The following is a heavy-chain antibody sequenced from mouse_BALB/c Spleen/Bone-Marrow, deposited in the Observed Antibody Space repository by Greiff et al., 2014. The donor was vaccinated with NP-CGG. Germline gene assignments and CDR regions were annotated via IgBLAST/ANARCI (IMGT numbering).Heavy chain of an antibody. J-gene: IGHJ4*01. CDR3: ARGGNYGAMDY. V-gene: IGHV5-4*02. CDR1: GLTFSDYY. Sequence: EVQVVESGGGLVRPGGSLKLSCAASGLTFSDYYMYWVRQTPEKRLEWVATISDGGSYTYYPDSVKGRFTISRDNAKNNLYLQMSSLKSEDTAMYYCARGGNYGAMDYWGQGTSVTVSS. D-gene: IGHD2-1*01. CDR2: ISDGGSYT.